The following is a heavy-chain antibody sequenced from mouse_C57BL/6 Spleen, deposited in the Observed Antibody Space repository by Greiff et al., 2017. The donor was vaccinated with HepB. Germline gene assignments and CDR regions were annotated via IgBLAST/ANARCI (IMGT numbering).Heavy chain of an antibody. J-gene: IGHJ3*01. CDR3: ARGYGYDPDWFAY. CDR1: GYAFSSYW. Sequence: VQLQQSGAELVKPGASVKISCKASGYAFSSYWMNWVKQRPGKGLEWIGQIYPGDGDTNYNGKFKGKATLTADKSSSTAYMQLSSLTSEDSAVYFCARGYGYDPDWFAYWGQGTLVTVSA. CDR2: IYPGDGDT. D-gene: IGHD2-2*01. V-gene: IGHV1-80*01.